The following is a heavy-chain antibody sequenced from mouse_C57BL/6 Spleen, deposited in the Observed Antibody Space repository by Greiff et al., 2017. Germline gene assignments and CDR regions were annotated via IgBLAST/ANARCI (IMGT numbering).Heavy chain of an antibody. CDR3: TREERYSNYDYYAMDY. CDR2: IDPETGGT. J-gene: IGHJ4*01. Sequence: VHLVESGAELVRPGASVTLSCKASGYTFTDYEMHWVKQTPVHGLEWIGAIDPETGGTAYNQKFKGKAILTADKSSSTAYMELRSLTSEDSAVYYCTREERYSNYDYYAMDYWGQGTSVTVSS. CDR1: GYTFTDYE. V-gene: IGHV1-15*01. D-gene: IGHD2-5*01.